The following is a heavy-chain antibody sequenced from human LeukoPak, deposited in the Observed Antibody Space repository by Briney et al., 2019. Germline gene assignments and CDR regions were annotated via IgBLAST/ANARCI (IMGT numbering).Heavy chain of an antibody. CDR1: GFTFSSYA. J-gene: IGHJ6*03. V-gene: IGHV3-23*01. D-gene: IGHD3-10*01. CDR2: ISGSGGST. Sequence: GGSLRLSCAASGFTFSSYAMSWVRQAPGKGLEWVSAISGSGGSTYYAGSVKGRFTISRDNSKNTLYLQMNSLRAEDTAVYYCAKAEALVRGVIIMYYMDVWGKGTTVTVSS. CDR3: AKAEALVRGVIIMYYMDV.